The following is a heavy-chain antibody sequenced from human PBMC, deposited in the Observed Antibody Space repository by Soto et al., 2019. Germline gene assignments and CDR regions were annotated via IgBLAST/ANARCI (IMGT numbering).Heavy chain of an antibody. J-gene: IGHJ3*02. D-gene: IGHD2-2*01. Sequence: PSEPLSLTCAVSGGSISSGGYSWSWIRQPPGKGLEWIGYIYHSGSTYYNPSLKSRVTISVDTSKNQFSLKLSSVTAADTAVYYCAREPIHSQVPAAMWGRDAFDIWGQGTMVTVSS. V-gene: IGHV4-30-2*01. CDR3: AREPIHSQVPAAMWGRDAFDI. CDR2: IYHSGST. CDR1: GGSISSGGYS.